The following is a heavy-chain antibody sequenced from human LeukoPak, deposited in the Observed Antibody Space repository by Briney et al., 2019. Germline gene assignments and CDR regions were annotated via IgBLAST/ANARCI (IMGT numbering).Heavy chain of an antibody. V-gene: IGHV3-7*01. J-gene: IGHJ4*02. CDR3: ARDRGSSGWYEFDY. Sequence: PGGSLRLSCAASGFTSSSYWMSWVRQAPGKGLEWVANIKQDGSEKYYVDSVKGRFTISRDNAKNSLYLQMNSLRAEDTAVYCCARDRGSSGWYEFDYWGQGTLVTVSS. D-gene: IGHD6-19*01. CDR2: IKQDGSEK. CDR1: GFTSSSYW.